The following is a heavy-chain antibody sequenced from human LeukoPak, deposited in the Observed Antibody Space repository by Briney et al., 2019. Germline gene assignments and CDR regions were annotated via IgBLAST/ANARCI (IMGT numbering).Heavy chain of an antibody. V-gene: IGHV1-46*01. CDR2: INPSGGST. J-gene: IGHJ3*02. CDR1: GYTFTSYY. CDR3: ARDRSGPYDAFDI. Sequence: ASVKVSCKASGYTFTSYYMHRVRQAPGQGLEWMGIINPSGGSTSYAQKFQGRVTMTRDTSTSTVYMELSSLRSEDTAVYYCARDRSGPYDAFDIWGQGTMVTVSS.